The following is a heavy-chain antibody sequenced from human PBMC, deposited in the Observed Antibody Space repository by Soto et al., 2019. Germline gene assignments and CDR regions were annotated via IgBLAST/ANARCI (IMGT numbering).Heavy chain of an antibody. V-gene: IGHV1-18*04. D-gene: IGHD3-10*01. CDR3: ARVYGAGTQSAFFVDY. CDR2: ISAYKRNT. Sequence: QVQLVQSGAEVKKPGASVKVSCKTSGYTFASSGISWVRQAPGQGLEWMGWISAYKRNTNYAQKLQGRLTMTTDSSTSTAYMELRSRRSDDTAVYYCARVYGAGTQSAFFVDYWGQGTLVTVSS. J-gene: IGHJ4*02. CDR1: GYTFASSG.